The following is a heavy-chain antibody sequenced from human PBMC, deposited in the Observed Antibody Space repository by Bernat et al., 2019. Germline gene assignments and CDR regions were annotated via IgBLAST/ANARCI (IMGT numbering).Heavy chain of an antibody. V-gene: IGHV4-34*01. J-gene: IGHJ6*02. D-gene: IGHD4-11*01. Sequence: QVQLQQWGAGLLKPSETLSLTCAVYGGSFSGYYWSWIRQPPGKGLEWIGEINHSGSTNYNPSLKSRVTISVDTSKNQFSLKLSSVTAADTAVYCCARVTTDYGMDVWGQGTTVTVSS. CDR1: GGSFSGYY. CDR2: INHSGST. CDR3: ARVTTDYGMDV.